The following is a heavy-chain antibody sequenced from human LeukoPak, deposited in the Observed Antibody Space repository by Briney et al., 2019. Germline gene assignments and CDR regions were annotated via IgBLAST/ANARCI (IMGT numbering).Heavy chain of an antibody. V-gene: IGHV1-46*01. D-gene: IGHD3-22*01. CDR1: GYTFTTYY. J-gene: IGHJ4*02. Sequence: APVKVSCKASGYTFTTYYMHWVRQAPGQGLEWMGIINPSDGSTSYAQKFQDRVTMTRDTSTSTVYMELSSLRSEDTAVYYCAREGLDTSDYYGSRLDYWGPGTLVTVSS. CDR2: INPSDGST. CDR3: AREGLDTSDYYGSRLDY.